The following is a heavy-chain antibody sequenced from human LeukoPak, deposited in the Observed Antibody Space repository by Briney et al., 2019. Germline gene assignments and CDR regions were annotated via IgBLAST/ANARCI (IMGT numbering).Heavy chain of an antibody. V-gene: IGHV4-31*03. J-gene: IGHJ4*02. CDR3: ARGRMNYYDSSGYLRPSDY. CDR2: IYYSGST. Sequence: SETLSLTCTVSGGSISSGAYYWSWIRQHPGKGLEWIGYIYYSGSTYYNPSLKSRVTISVDTSKNQFSLKLSSVTAADTAVYYCARGRMNYYDSSGYLRPSDYWGQGTLVTVSS. CDR1: GGSISSGAYY. D-gene: IGHD3-22*01.